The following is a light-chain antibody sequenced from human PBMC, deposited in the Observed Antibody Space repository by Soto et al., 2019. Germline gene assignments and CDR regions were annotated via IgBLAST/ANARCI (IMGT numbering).Light chain of an antibody. V-gene: IGLV2-8*01. CDR2: EVN. CDR3: SSYAGSNKV. CDR1: SSDAGGYNY. Sequence: QSVLTQPPSASGSPGQSVTISCTGTSSDAGGYNYVSWFQQHPGKAPKLMVYEVNKRPSGVPDRFSGSKSGNTASLTVSGLQAEDEADYYCSSYAGSNKVFGTGTXXTGL. J-gene: IGLJ1*01.